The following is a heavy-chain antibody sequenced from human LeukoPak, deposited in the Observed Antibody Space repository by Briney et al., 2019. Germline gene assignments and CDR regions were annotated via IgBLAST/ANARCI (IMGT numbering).Heavy chain of an antibody. J-gene: IGHJ3*01. V-gene: IGHV3-48*01. Sequence: PGGSLRLSCAASGFTFTGHGMVWVRQAPGKGLEWISYISGSGYTLTYADSVKGRFTISRDNAKNSLYLQMNSLRAEDTAVYYCARYGNGEWLAHYAFDVWGQGTMVTVAS. D-gene: IGHD6-19*01. CDR2: ISGSGYTL. CDR3: ARYGNGEWLAHYAFDV. CDR1: GFTFTGHG.